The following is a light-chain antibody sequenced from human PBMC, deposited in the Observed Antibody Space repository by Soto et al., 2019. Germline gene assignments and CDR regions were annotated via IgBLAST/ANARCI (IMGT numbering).Light chain of an antibody. CDR2: EGS. V-gene: IGLV2-23*03. CDR1: SGDVGSYNL. CDR3: CSYAGSTTFVV. J-gene: IGLJ2*01. Sequence: QSVLTQPASVSGSPGQSITISCTGTSGDVGSYNLVSWYQQHPGKAPKLMLYEGSKRPSGVSNRFSGSKSGNTASLTISGLQAEDEADYYCCSYAGSTTFVVFGGGTKLTVL.